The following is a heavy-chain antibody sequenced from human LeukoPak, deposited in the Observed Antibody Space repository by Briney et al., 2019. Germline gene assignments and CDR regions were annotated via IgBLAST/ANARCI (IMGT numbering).Heavy chain of an antibody. CDR1: GGTFSSYA. V-gene: IGHV1-69*13. Sequence: GASVNVSCKASGGTFSSYAISWVRQAPGQGLEWMGGIIPIFGTANYAQKFQGRVTITADESTSTAYMELRSLRSDDTAVYYCARGDFLSRGSIDYWGQGTLVTVSS. D-gene: IGHD5-12*01. CDR2: IIPIFGTA. J-gene: IGHJ4*02. CDR3: ARGDFLSRGSIDY.